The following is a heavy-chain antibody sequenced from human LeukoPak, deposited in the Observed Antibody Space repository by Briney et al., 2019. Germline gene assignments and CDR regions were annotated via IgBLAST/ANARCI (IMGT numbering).Heavy chain of an antibody. V-gene: IGHV4-34*01. CDR3: ARVRLASWFDP. CDR2: INHSGST. J-gene: IGHJ5*02. Sequence: SETLSLTCAVYGGSFSGYYWSWIRQPPGKGLEWIGEINHSGSTNYNPSLKSRVTISVDTSKNQFSLKLSSVTAAHTAVYYCARVRLASWFDPWGQGTLVTVSS. D-gene: IGHD3-3*01. CDR1: GGSFSGYY.